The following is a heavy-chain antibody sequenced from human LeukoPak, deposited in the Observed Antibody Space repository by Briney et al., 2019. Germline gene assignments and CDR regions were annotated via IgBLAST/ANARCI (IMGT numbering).Heavy chain of an antibody. V-gene: IGHV4-38-2*02. D-gene: IGHD6-25*01. Sequence: SETLSLTCTVSGYSISSGYHWGWIRQPPGKELEWSGGIYHSGTTYYNPSLKSRVTISLDTSKNQSSLKLSYVTAPDTAVYYCARDQGGIAAFDYWGQGTLVTVSS. J-gene: IGHJ4*02. CDR3: ARDQGGIAAFDY. CDR2: IYHSGTT. CDR1: GYSISSGYH.